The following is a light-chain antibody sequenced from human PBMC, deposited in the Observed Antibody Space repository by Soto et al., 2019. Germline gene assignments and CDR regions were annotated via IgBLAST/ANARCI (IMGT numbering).Light chain of an antibody. V-gene: IGKV3-20*01. Sequence: EIVLTQSPGTLSLSPGERATLSCRASQSVNSNYLVWYQQKPGQAPRLLISGASRRATGIPHRFSGSGSGTDFTLTISRLEPEDFAVYYCQQFGSSSLYTFGPGTKVDIK. CDR1: QSVNSNY. CDR2: GAS. J-gene: IGKJ3*01. CDR3: QQFGSSSLYT.